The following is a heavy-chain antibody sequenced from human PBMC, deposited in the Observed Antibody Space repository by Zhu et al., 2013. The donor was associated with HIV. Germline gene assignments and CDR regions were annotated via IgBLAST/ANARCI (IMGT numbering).Heavy chain of an antibody. Sequence: EVQLVESGGGLVQPGGSLRLSCEASGFTFSDYFIDWVRRTPGKGLEWVGRIRTRTRSYTTDYAASVKGRFTLSRDDSKNSVYLQMNSLETEDTAVYYCVRDNDWTYEYWGRGTPVTVSS. CDR3: VRDNDWTYEY. J-gene: IGHJ4*02. D-gene: IGHD3-3*01. CDR1: GFTFSDYF. CDR2: IRTRTRSYTT. V-gene: IGHV3-72*01.